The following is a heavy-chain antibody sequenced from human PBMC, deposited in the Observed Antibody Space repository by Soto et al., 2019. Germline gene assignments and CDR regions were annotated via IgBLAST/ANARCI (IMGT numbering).Heavy chain of an antibody. Sequence: GWSLRLSCAPSGFDFVDYSFHWVRQAPGKGLEWISYISFSSQTIYYADSVKGRFTVSRDNAKKSLYLQMNTLRVEDTAVYYCARASSGYDLGDDFWGQGTLVTVSS. CDR2: ISFSSQTI. J-gene: IGHJ4*02. D-gene: IGHD5-12*01. CDR3: ARASSGYDLGDDF. CDR1: GFDFVDYS. V-gene: IGHV3-48*01.